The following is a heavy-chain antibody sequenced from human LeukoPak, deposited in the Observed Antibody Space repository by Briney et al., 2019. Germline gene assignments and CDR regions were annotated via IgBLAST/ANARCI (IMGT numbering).Heavy chain of an antibody. CDR1: GGSFSSGDYY. J-gene: IGHJ3*02. CDR2: IYYSGST. D-gene: IGHD1-7*01. V-gene: IGHV4-30-4*08. CDR3: ARNWNYAGAAFDI. Sequence: SQTLSLTCTVSGGSFSSGDYYWSWIRQPPGKGLEWIGYIYYSGSTYYNPSLKSRVTISVDTSKNQFSLKLSSVTAADTAVYYCARNWNYAGAAFDIWGQGTMVTVSS.